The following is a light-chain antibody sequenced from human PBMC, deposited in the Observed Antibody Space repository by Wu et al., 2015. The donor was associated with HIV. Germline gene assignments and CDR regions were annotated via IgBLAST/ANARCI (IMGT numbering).Light chain of an antibody. Sequence: EVVLTQSPGTVSLSPGERATLSCRASQSVSSNLAWYQQKPGQAPRLLIYGASTRATGIPARFSGSGSGTEFTLTISSLQSEDFAVYYCQQYNNWLGTFGGGTKVEIK. CDR1: QSVSSN. CDR3: QQYNNWLGT. V-gene: IGKV3-15*01. CDR2: GAS. J-gene: IGKJ4*01.